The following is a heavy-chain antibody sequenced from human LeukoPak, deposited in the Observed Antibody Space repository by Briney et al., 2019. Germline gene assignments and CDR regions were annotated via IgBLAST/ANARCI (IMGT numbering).Heavy chain of an antibody. J-gene: IGHJ3*02. Sequence: ASVKVSCKASGYTFTGYYMHWVRQAPGQGLEWMGWMDPNSGHTGFAQKFQGRVTMTRDTSISTAYMELSSLRSEDTAMYYCAMYYYDTSGPYVGAFDIWGQGTTVTVSS. CDR2: MDPNSGHT. V-gene: IGHV1-8*02. CDR3: AMYYYDTSGPYVGAFDI. D-gene: IGHD3-22*01. CDR1: GYTFTGYY.